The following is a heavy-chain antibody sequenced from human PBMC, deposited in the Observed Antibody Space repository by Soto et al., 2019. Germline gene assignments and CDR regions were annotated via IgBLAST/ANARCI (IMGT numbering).Heavy chain of an antibody. CDR1: GFTVSSNY. J-gene: IGHJ3*02. CDR2: IYSGGST. Sequence: GGSLRLSCAASGFTVSSNYMSWVRQAPGKGLEWVSVIYSGGSTYYADSVKGRFTISRHNSKNTLYLQMNSLRAEDTAVYYCARGKGLVMRAFDIWGQGTMVTVSS. CDR3: ARGKGLVMRAFDI. V-gene: IGHV3-53*04. D-gene: IGHD2-21*01.